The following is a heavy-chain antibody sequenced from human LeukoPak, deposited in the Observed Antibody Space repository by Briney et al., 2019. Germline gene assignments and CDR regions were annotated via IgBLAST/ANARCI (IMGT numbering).Heavy chain of an antibody. CDR1: GFTFDDYA. CDR3: AKDTGPRRLFSLTHFDY. D-gene: IGHD3-22*01. CDR2: ISWNSGSI. V-gene: IGHV3-9*01. J-gene: IGHJ4*02. Sequence: GGSLRLSCAASGFTFDDYAMHWVRQAPGKGLEWVSGISWNSGSIGYADSVKGRFTISRDNAKNSLYLQMNSLRAEDTALYYCAKDTGPRRLFSLTHFDYWGQGTLVTVSS.